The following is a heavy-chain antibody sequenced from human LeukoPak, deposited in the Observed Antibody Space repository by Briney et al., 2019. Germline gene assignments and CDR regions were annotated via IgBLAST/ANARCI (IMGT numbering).Heavy chain of an antibody. CDR3: ARLWGDSCSWSIYYYYCYMDV. V-gene: IGHV4-4*08. J-gene: IGHJ6*03. CDR1: GDSTNAHY. CDR2: IYTSDNT. D-gene: IGHD3-16*01. Sequence: SETLSLTCTVSGDSTNAHYWSWIRQPPGKGLEWIGSIYTSDNTNSNPSLKSRVTMSVDTSKSQFSLKLHSVTAAVTAVYYCARLWGDSCSWSIYYYYCYMDVWGKGTSVTVSS.